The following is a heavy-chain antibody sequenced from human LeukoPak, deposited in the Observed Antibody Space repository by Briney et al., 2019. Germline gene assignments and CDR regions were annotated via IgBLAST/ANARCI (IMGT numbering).Heavy chain of an antibody. CDR1: GFTFSSFG. D-gene: IGHD6-13*01. Sequence: GGSLRLSCAASGFTFSSFGMHWVRQAPDKGLEWVAVIWYDASNKYYADSVKGRFTISRDNSKNTLYLQMNSLRDDDTAVYYCVRGVGVSRFNYLDSWGQGTLVIVSS. V-gene: IGHV3-33*01. CDR3: VRGVGVSRFNYLDS. J-gene: IGHJ4*02. CDR2: IWYDASNK.